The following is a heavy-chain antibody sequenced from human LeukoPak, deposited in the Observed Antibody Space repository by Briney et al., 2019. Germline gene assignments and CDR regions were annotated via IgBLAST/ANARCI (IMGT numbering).Heavy chain of an antibody. J-gene: IGHJ4*02. D-gene: IGHD2/OR15-2a*01. V-gene: IGHV4-39*01. CDR1: GDSISSSSYY. CDR3: ARHEYFVNY. CDR2: IYYSGGT. Sequence: PSETLSLTCTVSGDSISSSSYYWGWIRQPPGKGVEWIGSIYYSGGTYYNPSLKSRVTISEETSKNQCSLKLSTVTAADTAVYYCARHEYFVNYWGQGKLVTVSS.